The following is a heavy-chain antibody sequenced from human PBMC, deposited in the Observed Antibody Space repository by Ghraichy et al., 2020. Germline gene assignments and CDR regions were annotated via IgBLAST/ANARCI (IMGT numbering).Heavy chain of an antibody. V-gene: IGHV4-59*01. Sequence: SETLSLTCTVSGGSISSYYWRWIRQPPGKGLEWIGYIYYSGSTNYNPSLKSRVNISVDTSKNQFSLKLSSVTAADPAVYYCSRDLAPSGSHYVLDYWGQGTPVTVSS. CDR3: SRDLAPSGSHYVLDY. J-gene: IGHJ4*02. CDR1: GGSISSYY. D-gene: IGHD1-26*01. CDR2: IYYSGST.